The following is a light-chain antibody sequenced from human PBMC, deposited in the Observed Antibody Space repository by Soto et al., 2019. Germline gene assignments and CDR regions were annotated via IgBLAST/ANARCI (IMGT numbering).Light chain of an antibody. CDR1: SSDVGSYKY. J-gene: IGLJ1*01. V-gene: IGLV2-14*01. CDR3: CSYVGRNTYV. CDR2: EVS. Sequence: QSVLTQPASVSGSPGQSITISCTGTSSDVGSYKYVSWYQQRPGKAPKLMIYEVSKRPSGVSNRFSGSKSGNTASLTISGLRAEDEADYYCCSYVGRNTYVFGTGTKVTVL.